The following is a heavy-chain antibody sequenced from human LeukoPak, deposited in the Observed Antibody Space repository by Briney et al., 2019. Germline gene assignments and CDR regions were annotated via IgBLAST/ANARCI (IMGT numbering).Heavy chain of an antibody. J-gene: IGHJ6*01. CDR1: GFTFSSYA. CDR3: ASWRRVSASFYYYGMDV. Sequence: PGGSLRLSCAASGFTFSSYAMSWVRQAPGKGLEWVSAISGSGGSTYYADSVKGRFTISRDNSKNTLYLQLNSLRAEDMAVYYCASWRRVSASFYYYGMDVWGQGGTVTVSS. D-gene: IGHD1-26*01. V-gene: IGHV3-23*01. CDR2: ISGSGGST.